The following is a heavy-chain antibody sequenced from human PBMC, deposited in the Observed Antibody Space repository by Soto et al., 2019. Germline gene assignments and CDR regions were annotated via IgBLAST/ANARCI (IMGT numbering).Heavy chain of an antibody. CDR1: GFTFSSYG. J-gene: IGHJ3*02. CDR3: ARSPRFLDAFDI. CDR2: IWYDGSNK. D-gene: IGHD3-3*01. Sequence: GGSLRLSCAASGFTFSSYGMHWVRQAPGKGREWVAVIWYDGSNKYYADSVKGRFTISRDNSKNTLYLQMNSLRAEDTAVYYCARSPRFLDAFDIWGQGTMVTVSS. V-gene: IGHV3-33*01.